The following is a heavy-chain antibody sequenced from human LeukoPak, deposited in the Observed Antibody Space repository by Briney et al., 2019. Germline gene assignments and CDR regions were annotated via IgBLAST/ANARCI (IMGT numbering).Heavy chain of an antibody. CDR3: ARQQLVPRGSDY. J-gene: IGHJ4*02. D-gene: IGHD6-13*01. CDR2: IYSGGST. Sequence: GGSLRLSCAASGFTVSSNYMSWVRQAPGKGLEWVSVIYSGGSTYYADSVKGRFTISRDNSKNTLYLQKNSLRAEDTAVYYCARQQLVPRGSDYWGQGTLVTVSS. V-gene: IGHV3-66*04. CDR1: GFTVSSNY.